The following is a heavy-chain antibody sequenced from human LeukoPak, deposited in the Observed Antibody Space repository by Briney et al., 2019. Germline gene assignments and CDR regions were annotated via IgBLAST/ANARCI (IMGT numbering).Heavy chain of an antibody. Sequence: PSETLSLTCAVYGGSFSGYYWSWIRQPPGKGLEWIGEINHSGSTNYNPSLKSRVTISVDTSKNQFSLKLSSVTAADTAVYYCAGGSGYNTIDYWGQGTLVTVSS. CDR2: INHSGST. D-gene: IGHD5-24*01. CDR3: AGGSGYNTIDY. V-gene: IGHV4-34*01. J-gene: IGHJ4*02. CDR1: GGSFSGYY.